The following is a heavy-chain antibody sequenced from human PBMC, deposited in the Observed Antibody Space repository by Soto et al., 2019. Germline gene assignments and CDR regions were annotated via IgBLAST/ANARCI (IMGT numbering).Heavy chain of an antibody. Sequence: SETLSLTCTVSGGSISSSSYYWGWFRQPPGKGLEWIGRIYYSGSTYYNPSLKSRVTISVDTSKNQFSLKLSSVTAADTAVYYCARNKCSSTRCYSLYWFGPLGPGTLVTVSS. CDR3: ARNKCSSTRCYSLYWFGP. J-gene: IGHJ5*02. CDR1: GGSISSSSYY. CDR2: IYYSGST. V-gene: IGHV4-39*01. D-gene: IGHD2-2*01.